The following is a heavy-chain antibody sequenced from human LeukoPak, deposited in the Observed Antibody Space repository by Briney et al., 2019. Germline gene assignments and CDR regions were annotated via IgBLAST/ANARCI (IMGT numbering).Heavy chain of an antibody. CDR1: GESFSGYN. D-gene: IGHD3-3*01. Sequence: SETLSLTCGVSGESFSGYNWSWRRQPPGKGLEWIGEINQSGDTNYNPSFESRVTMSVDASKKQFSLKVKSVTAADGAVYYCARSLSPYYDVTSAYWGWGYGGQGTLVIISS. J-gene: IGHJ4*02. CDR3: ARSLSPYYDVTSAYWGWGY. V-gene: IGHV4-34*01. CDR2: INQSGDT.